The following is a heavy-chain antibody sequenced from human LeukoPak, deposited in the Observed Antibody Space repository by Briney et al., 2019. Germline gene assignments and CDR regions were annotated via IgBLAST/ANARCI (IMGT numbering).Heavy chain of an antibody. J-gene: IGHJ4*02. D-gene: IGHD1-26*01. Sequence: PGGSLRLSCAAPGFTFSSYAMHWVRQAPGKGLEYVSAISSNGGSTYYANSVKGRFTISRDNSKNTLYLQMGSLRAEDMAVYYCAREALGSYWDYWGQGTLVTVSS. V-gene: IGHV3-64*01. CDR3: AREALGSYWDY. CDR2: ISSNGGST. CDR1: GFTFSSYA.